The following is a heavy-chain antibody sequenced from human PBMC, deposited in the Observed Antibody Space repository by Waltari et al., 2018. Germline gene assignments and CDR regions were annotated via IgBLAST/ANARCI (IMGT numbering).Heavy chain of an antibody. CDR2: VSYSGTT. CDR3: ATYIGASVGTAAFDV. J-gene: IGHJ3*01. CDR1: SVSITSNRSY. V-gene: IGHV4-39*01. D-gene: IGHD5-12*01. Sequence: QLQLQASGPRLGGPSETLSPICRVSSVSITSNRSYLAWLRHPPGQGLEWIGTVSYSGTTYLRPSLKSRVSVSRDTSKNQVSLILGSVTAADMAVYYCATYIGASVGTAAFDVWGQGTMVTVSS.